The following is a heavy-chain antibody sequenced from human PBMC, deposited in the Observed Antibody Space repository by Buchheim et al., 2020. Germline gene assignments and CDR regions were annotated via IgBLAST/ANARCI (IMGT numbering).Heavy chain of an antibody. D-gene: IGHD2-15*01. CDR3: ARDPGGYGYDS. J-gene: IGHJ5*01. CDR2: IYYSGGA. Sequence: QVQLQESGPGLVKPSQTLSLTCVVSGDSISRGGYSWTWIRQAPGKGLEWIGYIYYSGGAYYSPSLKSRVTMSVNTSDNQFSLRLASVTSADTAIYFCARDPGGYGYDSWGQG. V-gene: IGHV4-30-4*07. CDR1: GDSISRGGYS.